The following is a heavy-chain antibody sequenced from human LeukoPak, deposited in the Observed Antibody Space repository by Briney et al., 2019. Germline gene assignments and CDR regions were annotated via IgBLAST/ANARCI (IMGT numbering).Heavy chain of an antibody. D-gene: IGHD2-2*01. Sequence: VASVKVSCTASGYTFTSYDINWVRQATGQGLEWMGWINPNSGGTNYAQKFQGRVTMTRDTSISTAYMELSRLRSDDTAVYYCARDLCSSTSCCDYYYYYMDVWGKGTTVTISS. CDR2: INPNSGGT. J-gene: IGHJ6*03. V-gene: IGHV1-2*02. CDR3: ARDLCSSTSCCDYYYYYMDV. CDR1: GYTFTSYD.